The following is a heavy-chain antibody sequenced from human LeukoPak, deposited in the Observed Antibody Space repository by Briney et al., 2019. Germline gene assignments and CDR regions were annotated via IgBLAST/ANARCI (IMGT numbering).Heavy chain of an antibody. Sequence: KPSETLPLTCTVSGGSISSYYWCWIRQAPGKGLEWSGYIYYSGSTNYNPSLKSPVTISVDTSKSQFSLKLSSVTAAATAVYYCARTVCSSTSCWFDYWGQGTLVTVSS. D-gene: IGHD2-2*01. J-gene: IGHJ4*02. CDR2: IYYSGST. CDR3: ARTVCSSTSCWFDY. CDR1: GGSISSYY. V-gene: IGHV4-59*01.